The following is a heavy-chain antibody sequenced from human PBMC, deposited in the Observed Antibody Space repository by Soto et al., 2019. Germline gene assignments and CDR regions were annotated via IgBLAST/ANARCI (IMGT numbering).Heavy chain of an antibody. Sequence: PVGSLRLSCAASGFTFSSYGMHWVRQAPGKGLEWVAVISYDGSNKYYADSVKGRFTISRDNSKNTLYLQMNSLRAEDTAVYYCAKARTDGIAAAGDYWGQGTLVTVSS. D-gene: IGHD6-13*01. CDR1: GFTFSSYG. V-gene: IGHV3-30*18. J-gene: IGHJ4*02. CDR3: AKARTDGIAAAGDY. CDR2: ISYDGSNK.